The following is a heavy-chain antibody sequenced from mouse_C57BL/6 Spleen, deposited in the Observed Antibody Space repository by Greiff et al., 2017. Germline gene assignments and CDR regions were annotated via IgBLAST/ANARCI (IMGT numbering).Heavy chain of an antibody. CDR3: ARRGLGSYMDY. V-gene: IGHV1-50*01. CDR1: GYTFTSYW. J-gene: IGHJ4*01. CDR2: IDPSDSYT. Sequence: QVQLQQPGAELVKPGASVKLSCKASGYTFTSYWMQWVKQRPGQGLEWIGEIDPSDSYTNYNQKFKGKATLTVDTSSRTAYMQLSSLTSEDSAVYYCARRGLGSYMDYWGQGTSVTVSS. D-gene: IGHD1-1*02.